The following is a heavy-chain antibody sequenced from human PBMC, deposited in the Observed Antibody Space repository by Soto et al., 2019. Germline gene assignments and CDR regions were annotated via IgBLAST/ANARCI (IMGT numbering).Heavy chain of an antibody. CDR1: GFTFSGSA. Sequence: GGSLRLSCAASGFTFSGSAMHWVRQASGKGLEWVGRIRSKANSYATAYAASVKGRFTISRDDSKNTAYLQMNSLKTEDTAVYYCTRLSHYYDSSPDAFDIWGQGTMVTVSS. V-gene: IGHV3-73*01. CDR3: TRLSHYYDSSPDAFDI. D-gene: IGHD3-22*01. J-gene: IGHJ3*02. CDR2: IRSKANSYAT.